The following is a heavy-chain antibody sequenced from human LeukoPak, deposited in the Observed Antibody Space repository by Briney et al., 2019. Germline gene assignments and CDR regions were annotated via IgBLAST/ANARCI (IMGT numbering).Heavy chain of an antibody. J-gene: IGHJ4*02. CDR2: ISGSGDST. Sequence: GGSLRLSCAASGFTFSSYAMSWVRQAPGKGLEWVSAISGSGDSTYYGDSVKGRFTISRDNSKNTLYLQMNSLRAEDTAVYYCAKESSRGTGNYWGQGTLVTVSS. CDR3: AKESSRGTGNY. CDR1: GFTFSSYA. V-gene: IGHV3-23*01. D-gene: IGHD6-6*01.